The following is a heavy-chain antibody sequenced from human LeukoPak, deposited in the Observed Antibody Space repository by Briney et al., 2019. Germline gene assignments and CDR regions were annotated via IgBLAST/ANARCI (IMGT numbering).Heavy chain of an antibody. CDR1: GFTFSSYA. V-gene: IGHV3-23*01. CDR2: ISGSGGST. Sequence: GGSLRLSCAASGFTFSSYAMSWVRQAPGKGLERVSAISGSGGSTYYADSVKGRFTISRDNSKNTLYLQMNSLRAEDTAVYYCAKDGSTIFGVVSEDDAFDIWGQGTMVTVSS. J-gene: IGHJ3*02. CDR3: AKDGSTIFGVVSEDDAFDI. D-gene: IGHD3-3*01.